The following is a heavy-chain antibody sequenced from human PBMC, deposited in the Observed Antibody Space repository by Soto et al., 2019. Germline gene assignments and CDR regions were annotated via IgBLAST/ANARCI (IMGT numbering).Heavy chain of an antibody. J-gene: IGHJ1*01. CDR2: ISYDGFNK. V-gene: IGHV3-30*03. CDR1: GFTFSHCG. Sequence: GGSLRLSCAASGFTFSHCGMHWVRQAPGKGLEWVAVISYDGFNKYYTDSVKGRFTISRDDSKNTLYLQMNGLRPEDTAVYYCATDEGLPYDKTDFIGRFLQNWGQGTLVIVSS. CDR3: ATDEGLPYDKTDFIGRFLQN. D-gene: IGHD2-2*02.